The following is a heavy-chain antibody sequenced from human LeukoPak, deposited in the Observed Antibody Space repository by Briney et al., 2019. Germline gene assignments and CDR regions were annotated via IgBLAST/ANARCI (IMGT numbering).Heavy chain of an antibody. CDR1: GFTISSDY. Sequence: GGSLRLSCAASGFTISSDYMSWVRQAPGKGLEWVSVIYSGGSTYYADSVKGRFTISRDNSKNTLYLQMNSLRAEDTAVYYCARDLYYDSSGYYYVYWGQGTLVTVSS. CDR2: IYSGGST. D-gene: IGHD3-22*01. V-gene: IGHV3-66*01. CDR3: ARDLYYDSSGYYYVY. J-gene: IGHJ4*02.